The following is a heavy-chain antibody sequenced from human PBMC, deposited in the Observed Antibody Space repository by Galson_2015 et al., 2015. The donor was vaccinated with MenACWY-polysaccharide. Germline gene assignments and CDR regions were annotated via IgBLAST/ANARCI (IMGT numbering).Heavy chain of an antibody. Sequence: SLRLSCAASRFTFSTYWMNWVRQAPGKGLEWVANINEDGSEEYYVDSVKGRFTIFRDNAKDSLFLQMYSLRVDDTAVYYCARGGAPGTADYWGQGTLVTVSS. CDR2: INEDGSEE. J-gene: IGHJ4*02. V-gene: IGHV3-7*01. CDR1: RFTFSTYW. CDR3: ARGGAPGTADY. D-gene: IGHD6-13*01.